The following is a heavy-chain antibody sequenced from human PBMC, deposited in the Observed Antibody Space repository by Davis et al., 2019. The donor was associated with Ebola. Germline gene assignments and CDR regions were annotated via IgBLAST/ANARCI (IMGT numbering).Heavy chain of an antibody. D-gene: IGHD3-3*01. J-gene: IGHJ3*02. CDR3: ARVGMVINAFDI. Sequence: MPSETLSLTCTVSGGSISSYYWSWIRQHPGKGLEWIGYIYYSGSTYYNPSLKSRVTISVDTSKNQFSLKLSSVTAADTAVYYCARVGMVINAFDIWGQGTMVTVSS. CDR1: GGSISSYY. V-gene: IGHV4-59*01. CDR2: IYYSGST.